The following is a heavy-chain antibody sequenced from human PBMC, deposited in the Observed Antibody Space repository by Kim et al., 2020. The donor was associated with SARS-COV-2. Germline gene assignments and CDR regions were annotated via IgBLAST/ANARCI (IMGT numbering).Heavy chain of an antibody. Sequence: ASVKVSCKASGYTFTNYAINWVRQAPGQGLEWMGWVNTNTGNPTYAQGFTGRFVFSLDTSVSTAYLQISSLKPEDTAVYYCAKGDYGGNSVPGGWFDPWGQGTLVTVSS. CDR3: AKGDYGGNSVPGGWFDP. J-gene: IGHJ5*02. CDR1: GYTFTNYA. V-gene: IGHV7-4-1*02. CDR2: VNTNTGNP. D-gene: IGHD4-17*01.